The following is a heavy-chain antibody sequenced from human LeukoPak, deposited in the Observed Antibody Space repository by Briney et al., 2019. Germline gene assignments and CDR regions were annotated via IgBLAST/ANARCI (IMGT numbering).Heavy chain of an antibody. Sequence: SETLSLTCTLSGGSISSSSYDSGWIRQPPGKGLEWIGSIYYSGSTYYNPSLKSRVTISVDPSKNQFSLKLSSVTAADTAVYYCARRRRDILTGYYVFDYGGQGTLVTVSS. D-gene: IGHD3-9*01. J-gene: IGHJ4*02. CDR3: ARRRRDILTGYYVFDY. CDR1: GGSISSSSYD. CDR2: IYYSGST. V-gene: IGHV4-39*01.